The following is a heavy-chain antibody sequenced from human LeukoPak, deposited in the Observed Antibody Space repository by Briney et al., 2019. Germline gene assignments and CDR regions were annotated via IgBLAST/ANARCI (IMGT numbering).Heavy chain of an antibody. CDR2: MYYSGST. Sequence: SETLSLTCTVSGDSISGFYWNWIRQPPGKGLEWIGYMYYSGSTNYNPSLKSRVTISVDTSKNQFSLKLSSVTAADTAVYYCARRGSTSFPFDYWGQGTLVTVSS. CDR1: GDSISGFY. J-gene: IGHJ4*02. V-gene: IGHV4-59*08. D-gene: IGHD2-2*01. CDR3: ARRGSTSFPFDY.